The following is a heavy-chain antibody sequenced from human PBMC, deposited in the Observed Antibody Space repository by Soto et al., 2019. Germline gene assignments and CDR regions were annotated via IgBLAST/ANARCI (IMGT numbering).Heavy chain of an antibody. D-gene: IGHD3-22*01. CDR2: IIPIFGTA. CDR1: GGTFSSYA. Sequence: QVQLVQSGAEVKKPGSSVKVSCKASGGTFSSYAISWVRQAPGQGLEWMGGIIPIFGTANYAQKLQGRVTITADESTSTAYMELSSLRSEDTAVYYCARVGNYYDSSGYLGPGDYWGQGTLVTVSS. CDR3: ARVGNYYDSSGYLGPGDY. J-gene: IGHJ4*02. V-gene: IGHV1-69*01.